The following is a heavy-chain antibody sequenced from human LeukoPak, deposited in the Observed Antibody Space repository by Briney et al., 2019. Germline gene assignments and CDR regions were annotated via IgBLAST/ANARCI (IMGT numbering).Heavy chain of an antibody. CDR2: IRSKANSYAT. Sequence: GGSLRLSCAASGFTFSGSAMHGVRQASGKGLEWVGRIRSKANSYATAYAASVKGRFTISRDDSKNTAYLQMNSLKTEDTAVYYCSRTSGCYYSGVYYYMDVWGKGTTVTVSS. J-gene: IGHJ6*03. CDR1: GFTFSGSA. V-gene: IGHV3-73*01. D-gene: IGHD1-26*01. CDR3: SRTSGCYYSGVYYYMDV.